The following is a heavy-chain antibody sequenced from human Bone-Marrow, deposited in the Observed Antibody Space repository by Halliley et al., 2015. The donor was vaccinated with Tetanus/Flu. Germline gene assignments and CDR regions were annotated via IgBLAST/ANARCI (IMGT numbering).Heavy chain of an antibody. D-gene: IGHD3-10*01. J-gene: IGHJ6*02. V-gene: IGHV4-30-4*01. Sequence: CSSGTPYYNPSLMRRVTISVATSKKQFSLKLSSVTAADTAVYYCARDRLQWYNMGDYYYYGMDVWGQGTSVTVSS. CDR3: ARDRLQWYNMGDYYYYGMDV. CDR2: CSSGTP.